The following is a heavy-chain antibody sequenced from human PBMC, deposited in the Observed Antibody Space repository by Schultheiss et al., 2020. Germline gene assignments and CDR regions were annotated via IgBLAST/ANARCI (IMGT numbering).Heavy chain of an antibody. Sequence: SGPTLVKPTETLTLTCTVSGFSLSNARMGVSWIRQPPGKALKWLALIYWDDDKRYSTSLKTRLTISKDTSKNQVVLTMTNMDPVDTATYYCARSSAYDLNWFDPWGQGTLVTVSS. D-gene: IGHD3-22*01. J-gene: IGHJ5*02. V-gene: IGHV2-70*12. CDR2: IYWDDDK. CDR3: ARSSAYDLNWFDP. CDR1: GFSLSNARMG.